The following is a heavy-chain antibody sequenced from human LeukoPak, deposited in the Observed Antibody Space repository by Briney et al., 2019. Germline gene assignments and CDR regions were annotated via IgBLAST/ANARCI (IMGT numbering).Heavy chain of an antibody. Sequence: PGGSLRLSCAASGFTFSNAWMSWGRQAPGKGLEWVGRIKSKTDGGTTDYAAPVKGRVTISRDGSKNTLYLQMTRLKTEDTAVYYCTTRATRGVDYSGQGTLVTVSS. J-gene: IGHJ4*02. V-gene: IGHV3-15*01. CDR3: TTRATRGVDY. CDR1: GFTFSNAW. CDR2: IKSKTDGGTT. D-gene: IGHD3-10*01.